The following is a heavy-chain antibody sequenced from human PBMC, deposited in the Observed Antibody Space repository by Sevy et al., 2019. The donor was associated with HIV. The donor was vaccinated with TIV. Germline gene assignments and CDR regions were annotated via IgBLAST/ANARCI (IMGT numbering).Heavy chain of an antibody. CDR3: ARDRGDGYSHFGYYFDY. CDR2: ILCDGSNK. D-gene: IGHD5-18*01. V-gene: IGHV3-30-3*01. CDR1: GFTFSSYA. J-gene: IGHJ4*02. Sequence: GGSLRLSCAASGFTFSSYAMHWVRQAPGKGLEWVAVILCDGSNKYYADSVKGRFTISRDNSKNTLYLQMNSLRAEDAAVYYCARDRGDGYSHFGYYFDYWGQGTLVTVSS.